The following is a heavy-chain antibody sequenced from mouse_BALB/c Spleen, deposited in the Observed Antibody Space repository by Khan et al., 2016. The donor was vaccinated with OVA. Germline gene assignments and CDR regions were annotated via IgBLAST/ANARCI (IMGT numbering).Heavy chain of an antibody. Sequence: QVQLKQSGAEVVRPGASVKLSCKTSGYIFTYYVITWVKQRTGQGLEWIGEIYPGSDNAYYNERFKGKATLTADKSSNTTHMQLSSLTSEDSAVYFCARGDGYYVYFDYWGQGTTLTVSS. V-gene: IGHV1-81*01. CDR3: ARGDGYYVYFDY. J-gene: IGHJ2*01. CDR2: IYPGSDNA. CDR1: GYIFTYYV. D-gene: IGHD2-3*01.